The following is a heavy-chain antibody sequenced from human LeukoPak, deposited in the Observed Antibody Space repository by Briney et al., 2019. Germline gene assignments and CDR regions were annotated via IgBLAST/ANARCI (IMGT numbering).Heavy chain of an antibody. CDR2: IDPGDSQT. V-gene: IGHV5-10-1*01. D-gene: IGHD3-22*01. CDR1: AYSFTNYW. J-gene: IGHJ5*02. CDR3: ARHSSVLNSFDP. Sequence: GESLKISCKGSAYSFTNYWISWVRQMPGKGPEWMGRIDPGDSQTNYSPSFQGHVTISADKSISTAYLQWSSLKASDTAVYYCARHSSVLNSFDPWGQGTLVTVSS.